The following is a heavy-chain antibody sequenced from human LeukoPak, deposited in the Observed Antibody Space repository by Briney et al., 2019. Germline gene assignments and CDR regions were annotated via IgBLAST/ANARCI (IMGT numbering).Heavy chain of an antibody. V-gene: IGHV3-7*02. J-gene: IGHJ4*02. CDR3: AGCSGSCPY. CDR2: INQDASEK. D-gene: IGHD3-10*02. CDR1: GFTFSHAW. Sequence: GGSLRLSCAGSGFTFSHAWMSWARQAPGKGLEGLANINQDASEKYYVDSVKGRFTISRVNAKNSLYLQIDNLRAEDTAVYYCAGCSGSCPYWGQGTLVTVSS.